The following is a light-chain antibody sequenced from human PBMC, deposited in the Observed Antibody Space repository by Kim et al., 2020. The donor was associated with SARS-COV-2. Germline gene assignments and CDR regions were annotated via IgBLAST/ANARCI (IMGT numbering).Light chain of an antibody. CDR1: QSISSY. Sequence: SASAAVRDRVTCSCRESQSISSYLYQYQQEPGKAPKLLVDAASSRESGVTSRCSGSGSDTDFTITIRRLQPEDFETYYRQQSYSNFFGQGTKLEI. CDR2: AAS. J-gene: IGKJ2*01. CDR3: QQSYSNF. V-gene: IGKV1-39*01.